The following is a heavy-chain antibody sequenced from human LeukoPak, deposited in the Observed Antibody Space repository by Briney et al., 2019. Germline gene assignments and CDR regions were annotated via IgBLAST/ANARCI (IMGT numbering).Heavy chain of an antibody. D-gene: IGHD5-12*01. J-gene: IGHJ4*02. CDR2: ISGSGGST. CDR1: GFTLSSYA. Sequence: SGGSLRLSCAASGFTLSSYAMSWVRQAPGKGLEWVSAISGSGGSTYYADSVKGRFTISRDNSKNTLYLQMNSLRAEDTAVYYCAKLREGGYSGYDSLDYWGQGTLVTVSS. V-gene: IGHV3-23*01. CDR3: AKLREGGYSGYDSLDY.